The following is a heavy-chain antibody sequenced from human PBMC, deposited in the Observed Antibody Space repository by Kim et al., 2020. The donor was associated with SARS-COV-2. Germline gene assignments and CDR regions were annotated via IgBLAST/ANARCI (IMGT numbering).Heavy chain of an antibody. J-gene: IGHJ6*02. Sequence: SETLSLTCTVSGGSISSSSYYWGAIRQPPGKGLEWTGSIYYSWPTYYNPSLKSRVTISIDTSKNQFSLKLSSVTATDTAVYYCASESTVTRTYYFYVMDVWGQGTTVTVSS. CDR2: IYYSWPT. CDR1: GGSISSSSYY. D-gene: IGHD4-17*01. V-gene: IGHV4-39*01. CDR3: ASESTVTRTYYFYVMDV.